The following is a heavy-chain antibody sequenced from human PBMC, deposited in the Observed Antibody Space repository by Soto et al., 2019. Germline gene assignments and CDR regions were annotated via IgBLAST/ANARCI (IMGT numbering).Heavy chain of an antibody. CDR3: AVLRYYDFWSGYPHPDYYYGMDV. J-gene: IGHJ6*02. Sequence: GGSLRLSCAASGFTFSSYGMHWVRQAPGKGLEWVAVIWYDGSNKYYADSVKGRFTISRDNSKNTLYLQMNSLRAEDTAVYYCAVLRYYDFWSGYPHPDYYYGMDVWGQGTTVTVSS. D-gene: IGHD3-3*01. CDR1: GFTFSSYG. CDR2: IWYDGSNK. V-gene: IGHV3-33*01.